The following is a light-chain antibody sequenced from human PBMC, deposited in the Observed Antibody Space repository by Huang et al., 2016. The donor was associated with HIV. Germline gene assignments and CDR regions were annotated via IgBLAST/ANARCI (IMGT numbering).Light chain of an antibody. J-gene: IGKJ1*01. CDR1: QSISSY. CDR3: QQTYNAPWT. V-gene: IGKV1-39*01. CDR2: AAS. Sequence: DIQMTQSPSSLSASVGDRVTITCRASQSISSYLNWYQQNPGKAPKLLIYAASSLQSGVPSRCSGSGSGTDFTLTISSLQPEDFATYSCQQTYNAPWTFGQGTKVDIK.